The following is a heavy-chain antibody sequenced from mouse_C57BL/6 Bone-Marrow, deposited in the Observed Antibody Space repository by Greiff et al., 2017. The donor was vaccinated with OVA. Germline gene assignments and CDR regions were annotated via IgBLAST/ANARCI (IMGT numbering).Heavy chain of an antibody. V-gene: IGHV5-6*01. CDR1: GFTFSSYG. D-gene: IGHD2-1*01. CDR2: ISSGGSYT. J-gene: IGHJ2*01. CDR3: ARLYYGNFYFDY. Sequence: EVHLVESGGDLVKPGGSLKLSCAASGFTFSSYGMSWVRQTPDKRLEWVATISSGGSYTYYPDSVKGRFTIPRDNAKNTLYLQMSSLKSEDTAMYYCARLYYGNFYFDYWGQGTTLTVSS.